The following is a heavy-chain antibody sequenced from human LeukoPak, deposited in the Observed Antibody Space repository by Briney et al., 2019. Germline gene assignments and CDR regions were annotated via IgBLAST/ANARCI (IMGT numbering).Heavy chain of an antibody. CDR3: AGTLRYFDWLWVPRPLDY. CDR2: IYYSGST. CDR1: GGSISSSSYY. D-gene: IGHD3-9*01. Sequence: SETLSLTCTVSGGSISSSSYYWGWIRQPPGKGLEWIGSIYYSGSTYYNPSLKSRVTISVDTSKNQFSLKLSSVTAADTAVYYCAGTLRYFDWLWVPRPLDYWGQGTLVTVSS. V-gene: IGHV4-39*07. J-gene: IGHJ4*02.